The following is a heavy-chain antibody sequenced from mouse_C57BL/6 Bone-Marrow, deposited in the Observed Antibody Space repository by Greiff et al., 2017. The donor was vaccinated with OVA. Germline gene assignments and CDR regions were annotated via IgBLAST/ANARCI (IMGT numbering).Heavy chain of an antibody. CDR2: ISSGGSYT. Sequence: EVKLVESGGDLVKPGGSLKLSCAASGFTFSSYGMSWVRQTPDKRLEWVATISSGGSYTYYPDSVKGRFTISRDNAKKTLYLQMSSLKSEDTAMYYCARQRDYDVLPSYWYFDVWGTGTTVTVSS. V-gene: IGHV5-6*01. D-gene: IGHD2-4*01. CDR1: GFTFSSYG. CDR3: ARQRDYDVLPSYWYFDV. J-gene: IGHJ1*03.